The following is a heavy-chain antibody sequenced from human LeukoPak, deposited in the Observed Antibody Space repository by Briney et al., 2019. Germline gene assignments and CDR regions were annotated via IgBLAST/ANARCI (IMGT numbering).Heavy chain of an antibody. D-gene: IGHD6-13*01. J-gene: IGHJ6*02. CDR2: ARSKAKGYAT. Sequence: GGSLRLPCVASGFSFSDHYMDWVRQAPGKGLEWVGRARSKAKGYATFYAASVKGRFTTSRDDSRNSVCLQMNSLQSEDTAVYYCARGPDSRLNYHYGMDAWGQGTTVIVSS. CDR3: ARGPDSRLNYHYGMDA. V-gene: IGHV3-72*01. CDR1: GFSFSDHY.